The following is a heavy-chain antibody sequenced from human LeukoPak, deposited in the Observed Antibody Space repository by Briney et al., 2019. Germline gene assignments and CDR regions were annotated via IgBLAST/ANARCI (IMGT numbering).Heavy chain of an antibody. V-gene: IGHV4-59*01. J-gene: IGHJ4*02. CDR3: AGGGDSGGYYYPMFDY. Sequence: SETLPLTCTVSGVSTTNYYWSWIRQPPGKGLEWIGYIYYTGSTNYNLSLRSRVTISVDTSKNQFSLKLRSVTAADTAVYFCAGGGDSGGYYYPMFDYWGQGTLVTVSS. D-gene: IGHD3-22*01. CDR2: IYYTGST. CDR1: GVSTTNYY.